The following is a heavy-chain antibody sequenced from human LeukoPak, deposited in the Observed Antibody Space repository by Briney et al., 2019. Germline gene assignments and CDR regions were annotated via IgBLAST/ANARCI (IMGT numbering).Heavy chain of an antibody. D-gene: IGHD6-13*01. CDR1: GFTLSGYW. Sequence: GGSLRLSRAASGFTLSGYWMSWVRQLPGKGLEWVANIKQDAGEIRYVDSVKGRFTISRDNAKNSVYLQMNSLRVEDTGVYYCARLGSSWDFFDFWGQGTLVTVS. CDR2: IKQDAGEI. J-gene: IGHJ4*02. V-gene: IGHV3-7*01. CDR3: ARLGSSWDFFDF.